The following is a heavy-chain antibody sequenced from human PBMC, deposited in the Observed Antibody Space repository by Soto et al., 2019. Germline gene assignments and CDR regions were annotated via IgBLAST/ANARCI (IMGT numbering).Heavy chain of an antibody. Sequence: GXSLRLSCAASGFTFSSYAMSWVFQAPGKGLEWVSAISGSGGSTYYADSVKGRFTISRDNSKNTLYLQMNSLRAEDTAVYYCAKMAVRDSYGNFDYWGQGTLVTVSS. CDR3: AKMAVRDSYGNFDY. CDR1: GFTFSSYA. J-gene: IGHJ4*02. V-gene: IGHV3-23*01. CDR2: ISGSGGST. D-gene: IGHD5-18*01.